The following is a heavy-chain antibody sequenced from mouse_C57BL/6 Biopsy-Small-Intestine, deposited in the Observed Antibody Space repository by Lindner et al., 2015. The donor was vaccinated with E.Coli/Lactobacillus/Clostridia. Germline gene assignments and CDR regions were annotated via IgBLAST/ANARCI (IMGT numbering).Heavy chain of an antibody. Sequence: VQLQESGAELVRPGTSVKMSCKASGYTFTNYWIGWAKQRPGHGLEWIGDIYPGGGYTNYNEKFRGKATLTADKSSSTAYMQFSSLTSEDSAIYYCARWGDYDVGFDYWGQGTTLTVSS. V-gene: IGHV1-63*01. J-gene: IGHJ2*01. CDR1: GYTFTNYW. D-gene: IGHD2-4*01. CDR3: ARWGDYDVGFDY. CDR2: IYPGGGYT.